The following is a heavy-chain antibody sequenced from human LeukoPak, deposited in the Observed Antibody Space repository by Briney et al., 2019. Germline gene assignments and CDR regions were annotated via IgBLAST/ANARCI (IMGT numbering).Heavy chain of an antibody. V-gene: IGHV4-59*01. CDR3: AKRDNWNFDY. CDR1: GVSISSFY. Sequence: SETLSLTCTVSGVSISSFYWNWLRPPPGKGLVWFGNIYYSGSTNYNPSLKSRVTISVDTSKNQFSLKVSSVTAADTAVYYCAKRDNWNFDYWGQGTLVTVSS. D-gene: IGHD1-20*01. CDR2: IYYSGST. J-gene: IGHJ4*02.